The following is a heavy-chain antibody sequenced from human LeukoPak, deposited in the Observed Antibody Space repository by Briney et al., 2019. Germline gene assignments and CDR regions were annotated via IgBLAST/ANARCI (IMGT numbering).Heavy chain of an antibody. CDR1: GGSISSGGYS. Sequence: SQTLSLTCTVSGGSISSGGYSWSWIRQHPGKGLEWIGYIYYSGGTYYNPSLKSRVTISVDTSKNQFSLKLSSVTAADTAVYYCARSMITFGGVIAPLGYWGQGTLVTVSS. CDR2: IYYSGGT. J-gene: IGHJ4*02. V-gene: IGHV4-31*03. D-gene: IGHD3-16*02. CDR3: ARSMITFGGVIAPLGY.